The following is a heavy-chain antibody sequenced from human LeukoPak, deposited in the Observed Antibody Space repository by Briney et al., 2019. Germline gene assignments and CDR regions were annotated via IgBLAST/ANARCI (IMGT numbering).Heavy chain of an antibody. J-gene: IGHJ4*02. Sequence: GRSLRLSCAASGFTFDDYAMHWVRQAPGKGLEWVSGISWNSGSIGYADSVKGRFTISRDNAKYSLYLQMNSLRAEDTALYYCAKDISGVDSSSWFTLFYWGQGTLVTVSS. V-gene: IGHV3-9*01. CDR3: AKDISGVDSSSWFTLFY. D-gene: IGHD6-13*01. CDR1: GFTFDDYA. CDR2: ISWNSGSI.